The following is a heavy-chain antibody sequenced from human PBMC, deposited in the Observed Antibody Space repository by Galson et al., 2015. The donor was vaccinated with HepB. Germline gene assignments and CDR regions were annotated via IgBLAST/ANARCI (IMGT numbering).Heavy chain of an antibody. V-gene: IGHV1-69*04. Sequence: SVKVSCKASGDTFTGYSMSWVRQAPGQGLEWMGRIIPILGIANYAQKFQGRVTITGDKSTSTAYMELSSLRSEDTAVYYCARDRRNSGCDTMRGANVLDSFDLWGQGTMVTVSS. CDR2: IIPILGIA. CDR1: GDTFTGYS. D-gene: IGHD1-26*01. CDR3: ARDRRNSGCDTMRGANVLDSFDL. J-gene: IGHJ3*01.